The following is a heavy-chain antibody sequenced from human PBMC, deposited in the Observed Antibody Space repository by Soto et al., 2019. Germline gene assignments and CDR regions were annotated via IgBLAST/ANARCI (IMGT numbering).Heavy chain of an antibody. D-gene: IGHD2-2*02. CDR1: GGSISSYY. CDR2: IYYSGST. Sequence: SETLSLTCTVSGGSISSYYWSWIRQPPGKGLEWIGYIYYSGSTNYNPSLKSRVTISVDTSKNQFSLKLSSVTAADTAVYYCARVPCSSTSCHTDWGQGTLVTVSS. CDR3: ARVPCSSTSCHTD. V-gene: IGHV4-59*01. J-gene: IGHJ4*02.